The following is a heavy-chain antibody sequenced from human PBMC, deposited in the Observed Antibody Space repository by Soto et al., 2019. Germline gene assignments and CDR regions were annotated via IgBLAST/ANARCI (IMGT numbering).Heavy chain of an antibody. J-gene: IGHJ6*01. CDR2: IYYSGST. CDR3: ARVAPSSYYDSSAYFSGNYYYGMDV. D-gene: IGHD3-22*01. CDR1: DGSISSDY. V-gene: IGHV4-59*01. Sequence: ETLSLTSTVSDGSISSDYWRWIRQPTGKRLECVPSIYYSGSTNYNPSLKSRVTISVDTSKNQFSLKLSSVTAADTAVYYCARVAPSSYYDSSAYFSGNYYYGMDVWGQGTPVTVSS.